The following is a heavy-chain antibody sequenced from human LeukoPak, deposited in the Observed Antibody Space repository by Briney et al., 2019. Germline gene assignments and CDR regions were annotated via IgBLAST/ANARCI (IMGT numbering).Heavy chain of an antibody. CDR2: LDPEDGET. J-gene: IGHJ6*03. CDR3: ATNGYSYDYSPYYYMDV. CDR1: GYTLTELS. Sequence: AASVKVFCKVSGYTLTELSMHWVRQAPGKGLEWMGGLDPEDGETIYAQKFQGRVTMTEDTSTDTAYMELSSLRSEDTAVYYCATNGYSYDYSPYYYMDVWGKGTTVTVSS. V-gene: IGHV1-24*01. D-gene: IGHD5-18*01.